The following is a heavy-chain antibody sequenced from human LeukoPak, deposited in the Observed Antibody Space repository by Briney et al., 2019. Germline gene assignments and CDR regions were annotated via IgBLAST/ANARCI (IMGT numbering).Heavy chain of an antibody. V-gene: IGHV4-34*01. Sequence: SETLSLTCAVYGGSFSGYYWSWIRQPPGRGLEWIGEINHSGSTNYNPSLKSRVTISVDTSKNQFSLKLSSVTAADTAVYYCARESSGLDYWGQGTLVTVSS. CDR1: GGSFSGYY. J-gene: IGHJ4*02. D-gene: IGHD3-22*01. CDR2: INHSGST. CDR3: ARESSGLDY.